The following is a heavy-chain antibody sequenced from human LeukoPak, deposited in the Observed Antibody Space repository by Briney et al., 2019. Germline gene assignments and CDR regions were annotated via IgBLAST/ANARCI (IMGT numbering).Heavy chain of an antibody. CDR2: IKQDGSEK. V-gene: IGHV3-7*02. D-gene: IGHD7-27*01. CDR1: GFTFSSYW. J-gene: IGHJ4*02. Sequence: PGGSLRLSCAASGFTFSSYWMSWVRQVPGKGLEWVANIKQDGSEKYYVDSVKGRFAVSRDNAKNSLSLQMNSLRAEDTAVYYCVIIANWAFGNWGQGTLVTVSS. CDR3: VIIANWAFGN.